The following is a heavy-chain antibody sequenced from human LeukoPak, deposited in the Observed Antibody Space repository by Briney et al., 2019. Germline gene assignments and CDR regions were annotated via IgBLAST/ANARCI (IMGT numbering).Heavy chain of an antibody. J-gene: IGHJ4*02. CDR1: GGSISSYY. Sequence: PSETLALTCNVSGGSISSYYWGWIRQPPGKGLEWIGSIYYSGSTYYNPSLKSRVTISVDTSKNQFSLKLSSVTAADTAVYYCARSPGIWNEYGRLEYWGQGALVTVSS. D-gene: IGHD1-1*01. CDR2: IYYSGST. V-gene: IGHV4-39*07. CDR3: ARSPGIWNEYGRLEY.